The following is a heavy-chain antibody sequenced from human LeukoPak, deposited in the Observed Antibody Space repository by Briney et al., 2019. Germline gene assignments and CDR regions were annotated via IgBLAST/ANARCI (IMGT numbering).Heavy chain of an antibody. CDR3: ARDYSGNYYKGFDY. CDR1: GFTFSSYA. CDR2: ISYDGSNK. Sequence: GGSLRLSCAASGFTFSSYAMSWVRQAPGKGLEWVAVISYDGSNKYYADSVKGRFTISRDNSKNTMYLQMNSLRAEDTAVYYCARDYSGNYYKGFDYWGQGTLVTVSS. V-gene: IGHV3-30-3*01. D-gene: IGHD1-26*01. J-gene: IGHJ4*02.